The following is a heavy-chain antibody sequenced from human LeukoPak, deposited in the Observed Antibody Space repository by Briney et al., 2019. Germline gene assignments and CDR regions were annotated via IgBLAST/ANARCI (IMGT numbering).Heavy chain of an antibody. CDR2: IYHSGST. CDR3: VITGGYNYGRLHY. D-gene: IGHD5-18*01. Sequence: SETLSLTCIVSGGSISSSSYYWGWIRQFPGKGLEWIGSIYHSGSTYYSPSLKSRVTISVDTSKNQFSLKLSSVTAADTAVYYCVITGGYNYGRLHYWGQGSLVTVSS. CDR1: GGSISSSSYY. V-gene: IGHV4-39*01. J-gene: IGHJ4*02.